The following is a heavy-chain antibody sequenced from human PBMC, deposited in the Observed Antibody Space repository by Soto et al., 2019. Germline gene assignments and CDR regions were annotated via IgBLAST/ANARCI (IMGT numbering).Heavy chain of an antibody. J-gene: IGHJ4*02. D-gene: IGHD6-19*01. CDR3: ARDPQWMVPYFEY. CDR2: ISYDGSNK. Sequence: GGSLRLSCAASGFTFSSYAMHWVRQAPGKGLEWVAVISYDGSNKYYADSVKGRFTISRDNSKNTLYLQMNSLRAEDTAVYYCARDPQWMVPYFEYWGQGTLVTVSS. CDR1: GFTFSSYA. V-gene: IGHV3-30-3*01.